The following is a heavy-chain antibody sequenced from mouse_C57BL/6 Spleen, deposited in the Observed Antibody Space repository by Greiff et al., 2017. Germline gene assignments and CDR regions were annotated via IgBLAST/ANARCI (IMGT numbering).Heavy chain of an antibody. CDR1: GFNIKDDY. D-gene: IGHD1-1*01. CDR2: IDPENGDT. J-gene: IGHJ4*01. V-gene: IGHV14-4*01. CDR3: TTRHYYGSSQSPMDY. Sequence: VHVKQSGAELVRPGASVKLSCTASGFNIKDDYMHWVKQRPEQGLEWIGWIDPENGDTEYASKFQGKATITADTSSNTAYLQLSSLTSEDTAVYYCTTRHYYGSSQSPMDYWGQGTSVTVSS.